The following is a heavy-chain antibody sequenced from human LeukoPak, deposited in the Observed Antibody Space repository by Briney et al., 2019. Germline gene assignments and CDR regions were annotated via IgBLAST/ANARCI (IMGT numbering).Heavy chain of an antibody. CDR2: IYYSGST. CDR1: GGSISSYY. V-gene: IGHV4-59*01. Sequence: SETLSLTCTASGGSISSYYWSWIRQPPGKGLEWIGYIYYSGSTNYNPSLKSRVTISVDTSKNQFSLKLSSVTAADTAVYYCARDDPGYSSSWYLRGGAFDIWGQGTMVTVSS. D-gene: IGHD6-13*01. CDR3: ARDDPGYSSSWYLRGGAFDI. J-gene: IGHJ3*02.